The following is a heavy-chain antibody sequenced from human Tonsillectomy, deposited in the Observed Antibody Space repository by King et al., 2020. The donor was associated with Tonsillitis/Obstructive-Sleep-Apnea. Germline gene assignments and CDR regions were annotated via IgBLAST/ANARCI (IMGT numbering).Heavy chain of an antibody. CDR2: MNSDGSST. D-gene: IGHD6-6*01. J-gene: IGHJ4*02. CDR3: AREGYSSSSPIDY. CDR1: GFTFSSYW. Sequence: VQLVESGGGLVQPGGSLRLSCAASGFTFSSYWMHWVRQAPGKGLVWVSRMNSDGSSTSYADSVKGRFTISSDNAKNTLYLQMNSLRAEDTAVYYCAREGYSSSSPIDYWGQGTLVTVSS. V-gene: IGHV3-74*01.